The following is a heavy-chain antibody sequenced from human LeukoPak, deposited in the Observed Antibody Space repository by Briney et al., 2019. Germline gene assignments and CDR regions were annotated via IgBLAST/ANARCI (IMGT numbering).Heavy chain of an antibody. D-gene: IGHD3-22*01. J-gene: IGHJ4*02. CDR3: ARGSDQYYYDSSGYPFGY. CDR2: ISAYNGNT. V-gene: IGHV1-18*01. CDR1: GYTFTSYG. Sequence: ASVKVSCKASGYTFTSYGISWVRQAPGQGLEWMGLISAYNGNTNYAQKLQGRVTMTTDTSTSTAYMELRSLRSGDTAVYYCARGSDQYYYDSSGYPFGYWGQGTLVTVSS.